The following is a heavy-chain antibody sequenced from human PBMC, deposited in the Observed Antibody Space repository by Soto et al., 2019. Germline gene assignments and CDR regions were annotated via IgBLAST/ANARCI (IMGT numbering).Heavy chain of an antibody. CDR2: IYYSGST. Sequence: QVQLQESGPGLVKPSETLSLTCTVSGGSISSYYWSWIRQPPGKGLEWIGYIYYSGSTNYNPSLKSRVTISVDTSKNQFSLKLSSVTAADTAVYYCAREFPRIAAAPAGGMDVWGQGTTVTVSS. CDR3: AREFPRIAAAPAGGMDV. J-gene: IGHJ6*02. CDR1: GGSISSYY. D-gene: IGHD6-13*01. V-gene: IGHV4-59*01.